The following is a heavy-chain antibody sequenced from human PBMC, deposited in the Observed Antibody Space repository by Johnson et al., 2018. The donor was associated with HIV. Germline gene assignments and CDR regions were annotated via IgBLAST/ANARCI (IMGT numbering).Heavy chain of an antibody. CDR1: GFTFNRYA. D-gene: IGHD3-22*01. CDR3: ARGGRVYDSSGYYAFDI. J-gene: IGHJ3*02. Sequence: QMLLVESGGGVVQPGRSLRLSCAASGFTFNRYAMHWVRQAPGKGLEWVAVISFDGSNKYQADSVKGRFTISRDSSKNTLYLQMNSLRAEDTAVYYCARGGRVYDSSGYYAFDIWGQGTMVTVSS. CDR2: ISFDGSNK. V-gene: IGHV3-30*04.